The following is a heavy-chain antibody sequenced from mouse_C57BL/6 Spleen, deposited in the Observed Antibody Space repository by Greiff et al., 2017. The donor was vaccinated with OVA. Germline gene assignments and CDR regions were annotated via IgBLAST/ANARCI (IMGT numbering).Heavy chain of an antibody. V-gene: IGHV1-55*01. Sequence: QVQLQQSGAELVKPGASVKMSCKASGYTFTSYWITWVKQRPGQGLEWIGDIYPGSGSTNYNEKFKSKATLTVDTSSSTAYMQRSSLTSEDSAVYYCARTAYYYGSSYDWYFDVWGTGTTVTVSS. D-gene: IGHD1-1*01. CDR3: ARTAYYYGSSYDWYFDV. CDR1: GYTFTSYW. J-gene: IGHJ1*03. CDR2: IYPGSGST.